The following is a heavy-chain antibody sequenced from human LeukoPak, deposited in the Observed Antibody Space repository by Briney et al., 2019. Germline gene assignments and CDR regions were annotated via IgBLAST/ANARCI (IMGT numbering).Heavy chain of an antibody. V-gene: IGHV3-23*01. J-gene: IGHJ5*02. Sequence: GGSLRLSCAASGFTLRSYAMSWVRQAPGKGLEWVSSISGSGDSTYDADFVQGRFTISRDNSKNTVYLEMNNPRAGDTAIYYCARGSYPNWFDPWGQGTVVTVSS. D-gene: IGHD3-16*02. CDR3: ARGSYPNWFDP. CDR1: GFTLRSYA. CDR2: ISGSGDST.